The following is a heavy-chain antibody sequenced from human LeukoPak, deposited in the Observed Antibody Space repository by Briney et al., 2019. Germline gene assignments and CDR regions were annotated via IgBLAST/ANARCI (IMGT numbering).Heavy chain of an antibody. V-gene: IGHV3-7*01. Sequence: GGSLRLSCAASSFNFSDYWMTWVRLAPGRGLERVANINIDGSENYYLDSVRGRFTISRDNAKNSLYLQMSSLGDDDTAVYYCTRDRGWQQFDYWGQGTLVTVSS. J-gene: IGHJ4*02. CDR2: INIDGSEN. D-gene: IGHD5-24*01. CDR1: SFNFSDYW. CDR3: TRDRGWQQFDY.